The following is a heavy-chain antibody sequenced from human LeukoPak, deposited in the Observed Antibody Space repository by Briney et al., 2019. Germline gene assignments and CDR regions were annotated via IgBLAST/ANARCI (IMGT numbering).Heavy chain of an antibody. CDR2: IYYSGST. J-gene: IGHJ5*02. CDR3: ARGGVELEKANWFDP. CDR1: GGSISSGGYY. Sequence: AQTLSLTCTLSGGSISSGGYYWSWIRQHPGKGLEWIGYIYYSGSTYYNPSLKSRVTISVDTSKNQFSLKLSAVTAADTAVYYCARGGVELEKANWFDPWGQGTLVTVSS. V-gene: IGHV4-31*03. D-gene: IGHD1-1*01.